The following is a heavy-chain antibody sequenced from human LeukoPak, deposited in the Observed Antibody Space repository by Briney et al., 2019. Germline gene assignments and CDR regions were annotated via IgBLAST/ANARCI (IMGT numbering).Heavy chain of an antibody. V-gene: IGHV1-18*01. D-gene: IGHD1-26*01. CDR2: ISAYNGNT. CDR1: GYTFTSYG. Sequence: ASVKVSCKASGYTFTSYGISWVRQAPGQGLEWMGWISAYNGNTNYAQKLQGRVTMTTDTSTSTAYMELSSLRSEDTAVYYCARVGGSYYNDAFDIWGQGTMVTVSS. CDR3: ARVGGSYYNDAFDI. J-gene: IGHJ3*02.